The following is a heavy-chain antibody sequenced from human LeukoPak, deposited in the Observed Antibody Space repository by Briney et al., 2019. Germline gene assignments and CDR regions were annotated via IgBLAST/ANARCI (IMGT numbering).Heavy chain of an antibody. Sequence: SVKVSCKASGYTFTGYYMHWVRQAPGQGLEWMGGIIPFFDTTNYAQKFQGRVTITADKSTSTAYMELSSLRSEDTAVYYCARGEEYVWGSYRYDYWGQGTLVTVSS. CDR2: IIPFFDTT. CDR3: ARGEEYVWGSYRYDY. CDR1: GYTFTGYY. V-gene: IGHV1-69*06. J-gene: IGHJ4*02. D-gene: IGHD3-16*02.